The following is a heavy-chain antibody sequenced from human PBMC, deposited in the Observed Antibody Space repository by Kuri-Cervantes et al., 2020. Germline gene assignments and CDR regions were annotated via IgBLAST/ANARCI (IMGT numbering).Heavy chain of an antibody. D-gene: IGHD4-23*01. J-gene: IGHJ4*02. CDR1: GDGVSSNSAA. CDR2: TYYRSKWYN. Sequence: SQTLSLTSAISGDGVSSNSAACDWIRQSPSRGLEWLGSTYYRSKWYNDYAVSVKSRVTINPDTSKNQFSLQLKSVIPEDTAVYYCARDGGNSGDLGYWGQGTLVTVSS. V-gene: IGHV6-1*01. CDR3: ARDGGNSGDLGY.